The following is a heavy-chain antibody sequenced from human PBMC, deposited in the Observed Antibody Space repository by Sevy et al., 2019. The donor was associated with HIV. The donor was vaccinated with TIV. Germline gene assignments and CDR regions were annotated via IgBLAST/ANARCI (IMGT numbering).Heavy chain of an antibody. V-gene: IGHV3-74*01. J-gene: IGHJ4*02. CDR2: INSDGSST. Sequence: GGSLRLSCAASGFTFSSYWMHWVRQAPGKGLVWVSRINSDGSSTSYADSVKGRFTSSRDNAKNTLYLQVKSLRAEDTAVYYCARGIDTAAGTGIRGQGTLVTVSS. CDR1: GFTFSSYW. CDR3: ARGIDTAAGTGI. D-gene: IGHD6-13*01.